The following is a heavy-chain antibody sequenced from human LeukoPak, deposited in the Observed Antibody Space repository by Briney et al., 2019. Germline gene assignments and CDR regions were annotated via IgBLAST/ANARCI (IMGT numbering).Heavy chain of an antibody. Sequence: SETLSLTCAVSGGSISSGGYSWSWIRQPPGKGLEWIGYIYHSGSTYYNPSLKSRVTISVDTSKNQFSLKLSSVTAADTAVYYCARDQSAYSSGWYSNFDYWGQGTLVTVSS. CDR2: IYHSGST. D-gene: IGHD6-19*01. CDR3: ARDQSAYSSGWYSNFDY. CDR1: GGSISSGGYS. J-gene: IGHJ4*02. V-gene: IGHV4-30-2*01.